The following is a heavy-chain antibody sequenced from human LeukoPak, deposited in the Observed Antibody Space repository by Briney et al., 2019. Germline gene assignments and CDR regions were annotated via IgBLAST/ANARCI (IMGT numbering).Heavy chain of an antibody. J-gene: IGHJ4*02. CDR1: AFTVSNNY. D-gene: IGHD2-2*02. CDR3: ARADTPYYFDS. Sequence: PGGSLRLSCAASAFTVSNNYMNWVRQAPGKGLEWVSIIYIAGSTYYADSVKGRFTISRDKSKNTLYLQMDSLRVEDTAVYYCARADTPYYFDSWGQGTLVTVSS. V-gene: IGHV3-53*01. CDR2: IYIAGST.